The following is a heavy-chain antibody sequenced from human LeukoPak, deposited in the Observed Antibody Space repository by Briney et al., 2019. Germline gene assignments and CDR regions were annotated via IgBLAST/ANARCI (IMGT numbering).Heavy chain of an antibody. D-gene: IGHD3-3*01. J-gene: IGHJ6*04. Sequence: SETLSLTCAVSGGSISSSNWWGWVRQPPGKGLEWIGEIYHSGSTNYNPSLKSRVTISVDKSKNQFSLKLSSVTAADTAVYYCARESGGFFRYYYYGMDVWGKGTTVTVSS. CDR3: ARESGGFFRYYYYGMDV. CDR2: IYHSGST. V-gene: IGHV4-4*02. CDR1: GGSISSSNW.